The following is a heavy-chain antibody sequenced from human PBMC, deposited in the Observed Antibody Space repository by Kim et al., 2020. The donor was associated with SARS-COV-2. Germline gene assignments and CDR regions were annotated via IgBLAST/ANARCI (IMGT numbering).Heavy chain of an antibody. V-gene: IGHV3-7*03. Sequence: GGSLRLSCEASGFTLSDHWMSWVHQAPGKGLEWVANIKKDGSEKNYVDSVKGRFTISRDNAKNSLYLQMNSLRAEDTAVYYCARKYSNIDVWGQGTTVTVSS. J-gene: IGHJ6*02. D-gene: IGHD2-15*01. CDR3: ARKYSNIDV. CDR2: IKKDGSEK. CDR1: GFTLSDHW.